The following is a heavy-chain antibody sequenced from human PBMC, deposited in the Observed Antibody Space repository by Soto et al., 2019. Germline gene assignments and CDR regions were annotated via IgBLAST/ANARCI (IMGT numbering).Heavy chain of an antibody. V-gene: IGHV5-10-1*01. Sequence: PGESLKICCQDSGYEFTTKWISWVRQMPGKGREWVGRVAPRDSYTDYNPSFRGHVIVSVDRSVSTVYLEWSSLKASDSAMYYCARLGDSSGPPYYYYYGMDVWGQGTTVTVSS. J-gene: IGHJ6*02. CDR2: VAPRDSYT. CDR1: GYEFTTKW. D-gene: IGHD6-19*01. CDR3: ARLGDSSGPPYYYYYGMDV.